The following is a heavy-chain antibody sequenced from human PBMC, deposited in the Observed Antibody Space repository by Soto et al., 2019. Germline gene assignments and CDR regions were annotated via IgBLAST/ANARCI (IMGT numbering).Heavy chain of an antibody. V-gene: IGHV3-23*01. J-gene: IGHJ4*02. Sequence: GGSLRLSCAASGFSFDRYAMGWVRQTPGAGLDWASVINYAGGNIHYADFVEGRFTISRDNSKNTLYLQMNNLRVEDTAVYHCATQDFRGTSGTTWGQGTQVTVSS. CDR2: INYAGGNI. CDR1: GFSFDRYA. CDR3: ATQDFRGTSGTT. D-gene: IGHD1-1*01.